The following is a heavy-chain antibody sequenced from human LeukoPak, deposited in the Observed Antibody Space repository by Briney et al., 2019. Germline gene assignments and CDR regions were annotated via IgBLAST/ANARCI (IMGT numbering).Heavy chain of an antibody. V-gene: IGHV3-30*18. CDR1: GFTFSSYG. CDR3: AKGARPLWFGELSDGMDV. J-gene: IGHJ6*02. Sequence: GGSLRLSCAASGFTFSSYGMHWVRQAPGKGLEWVAVISYDESNKHYADSVKGRFTISRDNSKNTLYLQMNSLRAEDTAVYYCAKGARPLWFGELSDGMDVWGQGTTVTVSS. CDR2: ISYDESNK. D-gene: IGHD3-10*01.